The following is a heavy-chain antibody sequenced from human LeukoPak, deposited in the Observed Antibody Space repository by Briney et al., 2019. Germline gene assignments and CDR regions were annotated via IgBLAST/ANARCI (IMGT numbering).Heavy chain of an antibody. V-gene: IGHV3-7*01. Sequence: PGGSLRLSCAASGFTFSDYWMSWVRQPPGKGLEWVANIKEDGSGKHKYYVDSVKGRFTISRDNAKNSLCLQMNILRAEDTAVYYCARVLGGSSGYYLDYWGQGTLVTVSS. D-gene: IGHD3-22*01. CDR2: IKEDGSGKHK. J-gene: IGHJ4*02. CDR3: ARVLGGSSGYYLDY. CDR1: GFTFSDYW.